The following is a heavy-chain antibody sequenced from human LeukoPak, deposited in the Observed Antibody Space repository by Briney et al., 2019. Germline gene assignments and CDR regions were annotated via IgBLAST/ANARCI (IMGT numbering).Heavy chain of an antibody. CDR1: GVTFSRYS. J-gene: IGHJ4*02. CDR2: ISNSNSII. V-gene: IGHV3-48*01. Sequence: GGSLRLSCAASGVTFSRYSINWVRQAPGKGLEWVSYISNSNSIIYYADSVKGRFTISRDNAKNSLYLQMNSLRAEDTAVYYCATLNFHDNWGQGTPVTVSS. D-gene: IGHD3-9*01. CDR3: ATLNFHDN.